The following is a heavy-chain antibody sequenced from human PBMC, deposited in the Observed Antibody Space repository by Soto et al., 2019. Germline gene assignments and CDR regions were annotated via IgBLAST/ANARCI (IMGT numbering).Heavy chain of an antibody. D-gene: IGHD3-3*02. CDR3: ARQEISSPFDY. V-gene: IGHV5-10-1*01. CDR1: GYNFNTYW. CDR2: IDPSDSYT. Sequence: GESLKISCKVSGYNFNTYWISWVRQMPGKGLEWMGRIDPSDSYTNYRPSFQGHVTISADKSVSTVYLQLNSLKASDTAVYYCARQEISSPFDYWGEGTLVTV. J-gene: IGHJ4*02.